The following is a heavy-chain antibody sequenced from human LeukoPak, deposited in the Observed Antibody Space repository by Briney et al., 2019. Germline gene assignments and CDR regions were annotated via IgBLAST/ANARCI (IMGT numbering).Heavy chain of an antibody. V-gene: IGHV1-69*13. CDR3: ARLGYCSGGSCFYDAFDI. J-gene: IGHJ3*02. CDR1: GGTFSSYA. CDR2: IIPIFGTA. Sequence: SVKVSCKASGGTFSSYAISWVRQAPGQGLEWMGGIIPIFGTANYAQKFQGRVTITADESTSTAYMELSSLRSEDTAVYYCARLGYCSGGSCFYDAFDIWGQGTMVTVSS. D-gene: IGHD2-15*01.